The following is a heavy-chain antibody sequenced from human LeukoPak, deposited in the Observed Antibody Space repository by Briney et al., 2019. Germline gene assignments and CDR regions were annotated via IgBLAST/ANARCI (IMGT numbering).Heavy chain of an antibody. CDR2: IVNSDDST. J-gene: IGHJ4*02. D-gene: IGHD6-19*01. CDR3: AKVRAGWYFDY. Sequence: PGGSLRLSCAASGFTFSSSAMSWVRQAPGKGLEWVSIIVNSDDSTYYADSVKGRFTISSDKSKTTVYLVMNSLRAEDTAVYYCAKVRAGWYFDYWGQGTLVTVSS. V-gene: IGHV3-23*01. CDR1: GFTFSSSA.